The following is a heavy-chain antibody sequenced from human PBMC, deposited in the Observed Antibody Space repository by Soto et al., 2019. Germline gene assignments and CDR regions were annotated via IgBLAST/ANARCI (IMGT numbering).Heavy chain of an antibody. J-gene: IGHJ6*02. Sequence: QVQLVQSGAEGQKPGSSVKVSCKASGGTFSSYAFSWVRQAPGQGLEWMGGIIPVYGTANYAEKFQGRVTITADESTTTAHMELSSLRSEDTAVYYCARSGGHSYYYYGLDVWGLGTTVTVSS. V-gene: IGHV1-69*01. CDR2: IIPVYGTA. CDR1: GGTFSSYA. D-gene: IGHD2-15*01. CDR3: ARSGGHSYYYYGLDV.